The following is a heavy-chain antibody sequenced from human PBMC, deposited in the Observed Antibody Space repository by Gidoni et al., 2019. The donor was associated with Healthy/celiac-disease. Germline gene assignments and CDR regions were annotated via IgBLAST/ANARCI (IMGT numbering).Heavy chain of an antibody. J-gene: IGHJ2*01. CDR2: MGTAGDT. CDR1: GFTFSSYD. CDR3: ARSGDYYWYFDL. D-gene: IGHD4-17*01. V-gene: IGHV3-13*04. Sequence: EVQLVESGGGLVQPGGSLRLSCAASGFTFSSYDMHGVRQATGKGLKWVEAMGTAGDTDYPGSVKGRFTISRENAKNSLYLQMNSLRAGDTTVYYCARSGDYYWYFDLWGRGTLVTVSS.